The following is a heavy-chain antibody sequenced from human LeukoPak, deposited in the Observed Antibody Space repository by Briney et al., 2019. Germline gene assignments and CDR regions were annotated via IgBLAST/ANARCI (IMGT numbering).Heavy chain of an antibody. CDR3: AKETYISVWYYFDF. J-gene: IGHJ4*02. CDR2: ISYDGSNK. V-gene: IGHV3-30-3*01. CDR1: GFTFSSYA. Sequence: GGSLRLSCAASGFTFSSYAMHWVRQAPGKGLEWVAVISYDGSNKYYADSVKGRFTISRDNSKNTLYLQMNSLRAEDTAVYYCAKETYISVWYYFDFWGPGTLVTVSS. D-gene: IGHD6-13*01.